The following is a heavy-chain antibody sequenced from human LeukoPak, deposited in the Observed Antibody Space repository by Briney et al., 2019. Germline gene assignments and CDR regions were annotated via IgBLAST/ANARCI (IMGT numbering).Heavy chain of an antibody. CDR2: INWNGGST. CDR1: GFTFDDYG. Sequence: GGSLRLSCAASGFTFDDYGMSWVRQAPGKGLEWVSGINWNGGSTGYADSVKGRFTISRDNAKNSLYLQMNSLRAEDTALYCCARGALYYDILTGYQSDYWGQGTLVTVSS. J-gene: IGHJ4*02. CDR3: ARGALYYDILTGYQSDY. V-gene: IGHV3-20*04. D-gene: IGHD3-9*01.